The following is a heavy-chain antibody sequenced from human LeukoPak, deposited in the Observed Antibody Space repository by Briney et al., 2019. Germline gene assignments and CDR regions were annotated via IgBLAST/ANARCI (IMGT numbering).Heavy chain of an antibody. D-gene: IGHD1-26*01. CDR3: ARESGSYAGIDY. CDR2: ISTSSSYL. J-gene: IGHJ4*02. CDR1: GFTFSSYS. Sequence: GGSLRLSCAASGFTFSSYSMNWVRQAPEKGLEWVSSISTSSSYLYYADSVKGRFTISRDNAKNSLYLQMNSLRAEDTAVYYCARESGSYAGIDYWGQGTLVTVSS. V-gene: IGHV3-21*01.